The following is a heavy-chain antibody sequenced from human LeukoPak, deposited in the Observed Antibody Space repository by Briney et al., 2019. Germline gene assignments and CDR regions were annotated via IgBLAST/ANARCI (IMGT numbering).Heavy chain of an antibody. V-gene: IGHV1-58*02. CDR1: GFTFTSSA. CDR2: IVVGSGNT. Sequence: GTSVKVSCKASGFTFTSSAMRWVRQARGQRLEWIGWIVVGSGNTNYAQKFQERVTITRDMSTSTAYMELSSLRSEDTAVYYCAADNIAAAGTPFDYWGQGTLVTVSS. J-gene: IGHJ4*02. D-gene: IGHD6-13*01. CDR3: AADNIAAAGTPFDY.